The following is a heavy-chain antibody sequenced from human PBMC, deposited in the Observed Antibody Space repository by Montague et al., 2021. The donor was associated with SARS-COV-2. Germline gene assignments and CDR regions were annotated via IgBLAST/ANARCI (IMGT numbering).Heavy chain of an antibody. CDR1: GGSFSGFY. D-gene: IGHD2-2*02. CDR2: INQSGST. CDR3: ARLGEGVVPAPILGVGPFYSYYYMDV. Sequence: SETLSLTCAVSGGSFSGFYWSWVRQPPGEGLEWIGEINQSGSTNYNPSLQSRITISADTSKNQFSLKVTSVATADTAVYYCARLGEGVVPAPILGVGPFYSYYYMDVWGKGTTVTVYS. J-gene: IGHJ6*03. V-gene: IGHV4-34*01.